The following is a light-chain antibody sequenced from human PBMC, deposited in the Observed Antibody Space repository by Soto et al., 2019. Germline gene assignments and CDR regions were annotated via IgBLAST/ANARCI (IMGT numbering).Light chain of an antibody. CDR2: GNS. V-gene: IGLV1-40*01. Sequence: QSVLTQPPSVSGAPGQRVTISCTGSSSNIGAGYDVHWYQQLPGTAPKLLIYGNSNRPSGVPDRFSGSKSGTSVSLAITGLQAEDEADYYCQSHDSSLSGYVFGTGTKLTVL. J-gene: IGLJ1*01. CDR3: QSHDSSLSGYV. CDR1: SSNIGAGYD.